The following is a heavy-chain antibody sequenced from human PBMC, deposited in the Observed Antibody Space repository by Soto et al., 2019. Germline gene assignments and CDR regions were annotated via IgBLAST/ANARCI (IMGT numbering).Heavy chain of an antibody. CDR2: IITIFGTA. CDR1: GGTFSSYA. V-gene: IGHV1-69*01. CDR3: ARDPRAAEGGYGDYYYYNCMDV. J-gene: IGHJ6*02. Sequence: QVQLVQSGAEVKKPGSSVKVSCKASGGTFSSYAISWVRPAPGQGLALMGGIITIFGTANYAQKFQGRVTITADDSTSTAYMARSRRRAEDTAVYYCARDPRAAEGGYGDYYYYNCMDVCGQGATVTVSS. D-gene: IGHD4-17*01.